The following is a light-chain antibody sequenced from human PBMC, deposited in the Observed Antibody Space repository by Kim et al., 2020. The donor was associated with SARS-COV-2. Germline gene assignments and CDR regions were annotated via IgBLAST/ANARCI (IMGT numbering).Light chain of an antibody. CDR1: SSYVGGYNH. Sequence: QSALTQPPSASGSPGQSVTISCTGTSSYVGGYNHVSWYQQHPGEAPKLIIYEVTKRPSGVPDRFFGSKSGNTASLTVSGLQTDDEADYYCYSYTGSDIPWIFGGGTQLTVL. V-gene: IGLV2-8*01. CDR2: EVT. CDR3: YSYTGSDIPWI. J-gene: IGLJ3*02.